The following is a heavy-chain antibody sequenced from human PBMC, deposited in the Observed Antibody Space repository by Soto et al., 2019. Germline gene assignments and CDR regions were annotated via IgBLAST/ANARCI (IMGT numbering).Heavy chain of an antibody. CDR2: IIPILGIA. CDR3: ARNYYYDSSGYYPPDY. CDR1: GGTFSSYT. Sequence: GASVKVSCKASGGTFSSYTISWVRQAPGQGLEWMGRIIPILGIANYAQKFKGKVTITADKSTSTANMKLSSLRSEDSAVYYCARNYYYDSSGYYPPDYWGQGTLVTVSS. J-gene: IGHJ4*02. D-gene: IGHD3-22*01. V-gene: IGHV1-69*02.